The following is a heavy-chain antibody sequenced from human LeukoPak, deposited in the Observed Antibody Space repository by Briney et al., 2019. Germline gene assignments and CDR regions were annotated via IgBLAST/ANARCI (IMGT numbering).Heavy chain of an antibody. Sequence: GGSLRLSCAASGFTFSHYWMAWVRQAPGKGLEWVAIIRPDANDGSYVDSVKGRFTISRDNAKNSLYLQLNSLRAEDTAVYYCVRDMFGGRDYWGQGTLVTVSS. CDR2: IRPDANDG. D-gene: IGHD3-10*02. V-gene: IGHV3-7*01. CDR1: GFTFSHYW. CDR3: VRDMFGGRDY. J-gene: IGHJ4*02.